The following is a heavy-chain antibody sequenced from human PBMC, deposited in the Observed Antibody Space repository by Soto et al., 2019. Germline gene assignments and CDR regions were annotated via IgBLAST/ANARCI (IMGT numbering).Heavy chain of an antibody. D-gene: IGHD2-21*02. CDR1: GGTFSSYA. CDR3: AKAVLAYCGGDCQNWFDP. CDR2: IIPIFGTA. V-gene: IGHV1-69*01. Sequence: SVKDSCKASGGTFSSYAISWVRQAPVQGLEWMGGIIPIFGTANYAQKFQGRVTITADESTSTAYMELRSLRSEDTAVYYCAKAVLAYCGGDCQNWFDPWGQGTLVTVSS. J-gene: IGHJ5*02.